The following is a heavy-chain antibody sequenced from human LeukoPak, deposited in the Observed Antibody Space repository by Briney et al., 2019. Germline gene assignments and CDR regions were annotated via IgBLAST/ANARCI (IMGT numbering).Heavy chain of an antibody. Sequence: PGRSLRLSCAASGFTFSSYGMHWVRQAPGKGLEWVAVISYDGSNKYYADSVKGRFTISRDNAKNSLYLQMNSLRAEDTALYYCAKDMWRSSTSCFNWGQGTLVTVSS. CDR1: GFTFSSYG. CDR2: ISYDGSNK. D-gene: IGHD2-2*01. V-gene: IGHV3-30*18. J-gene: IGHJ4*02. CDR3: AKDMWRSSTSCFN.